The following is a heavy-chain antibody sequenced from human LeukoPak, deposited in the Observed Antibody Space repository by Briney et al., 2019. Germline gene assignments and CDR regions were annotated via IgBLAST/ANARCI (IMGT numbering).Heavy chain of an antibody. Sequence: ASVKVSCKASGYTFTDYYMHWVRQAPGQGLEWMGWINPNSGGTNYAQKFQGRVTMTRDTSISSAYMELSRLRSDDTAVYYCARDPGIFGVVDYWGQGTLVTVSS. J-gene: IGHJ4*02. CDR2: INPNSGGT. V-gene: IGHV1-2*02. CDR1: GYTFTDYY. D-gene: IGHD3-3*01. CDR3: ARDPGIFGVVDY.